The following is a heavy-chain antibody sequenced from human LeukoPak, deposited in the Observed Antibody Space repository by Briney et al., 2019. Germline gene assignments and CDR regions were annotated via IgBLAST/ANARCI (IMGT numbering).Heavy chain of an antibody. V-gene: IGHV4-59*04. CDR3: ARHPYRITSFGVVIDYYGLVV. J-gene: IGHJ6*02. CDR2: IYYSGST. Sequence: SETLSLTCTVSGGSISSYYWSWIRQPPGKGLEWIGNIYYSGSTYYNPSLRSRVTIFVDTSKNQFSLKLSSVTAADTAVYYCARHPYRITSFGVVIDYYGLVVWGQGTTVTVSS. CDR1: GGSISSYY. D-gene: IGHD3-3*01.